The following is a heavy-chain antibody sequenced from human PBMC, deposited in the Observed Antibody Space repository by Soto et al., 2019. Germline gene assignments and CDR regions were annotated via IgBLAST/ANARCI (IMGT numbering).Heavy chain of an antibody. CDR3: ARAGGLGAVAVDY. CDR2: IYHSGST. CDR1: GDSISSGGYS. V-gene: IGHV4-30-2*01. D-gene: IGHD6-19*01. J-gene: IGHJ4*02. Sequence: QLQLQESGSGLVKPSQTLSLTCAVSGDSISSGGYSWSWIRQPPGKGLEWIGYIYHSGSTYYNPSLESRVTISVDRSKTQFSLKLSSVTAADTAVYYCARAGGLGAVAVDYWGQGTLVTVSS.